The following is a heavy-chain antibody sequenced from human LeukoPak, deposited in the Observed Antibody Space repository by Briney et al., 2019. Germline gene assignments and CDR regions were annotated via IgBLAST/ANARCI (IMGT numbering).Heavy chain of an antibody. V-gene: IGHV3-30*04. Sequence: QPGRSLRLSCAASGFPFRSYAMLGLRQVPAKGLEWVAVISYDGSNKYSADSVKGRFTISRDNSKNTLYLQMNSLRAEDTAVYYCARVVLRQASRYCNLFKGSCMDVWGQGTTVTVSS. J-gene: IGHJ6*02. D-gene: IGHD3-9*01. CDR3: ARVVLRQASRYCNLFKGSCMDV. CDR2: ISYDGSNK. CDR1: GFPFRSYA.